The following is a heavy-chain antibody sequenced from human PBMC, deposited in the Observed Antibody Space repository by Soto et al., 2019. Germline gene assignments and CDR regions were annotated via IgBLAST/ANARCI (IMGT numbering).Heavy chain of an antibody. J-gene: IGHJ5*01. CDR2: ITASGGRT. V-gene: IGHV3-23*01. CDR3: AKDTRYGDYVRWFDS. D-gene: IGHD4-17*01. CDR1: GFTFSSYA. Sequence: EVHLLESGGGLVQAGGSLRLSCTASGFTFSSYAMTWVRQAPGRGLEGVSGITASGGRTYYADSVKGRFTISRDNSKSTLYLQMNSLGAEDTAVYYCAKDTRYGDYVRWFDSWGQGTLVTVSS.